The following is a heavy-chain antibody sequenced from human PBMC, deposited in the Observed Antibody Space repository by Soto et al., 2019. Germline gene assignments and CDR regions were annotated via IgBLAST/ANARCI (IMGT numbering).Heavy chain of an antibody. V-gene: IGHV3-7*01. J-gene: IGHJ6*02. CDR2: IKQDGSEK. CDR1: GFTFSSYW. Sequence: GGSLRLSCAASGFTFSSYWMSWVRQAPGKGLEWVANIKQDGSEKYYVDSVKGRFTISRDNAKNSLYLQMNSLRAEDTAVYYCAKHRGPAGNYGMDVWGQGTTVTVSS. CDR3: AKHRGPAGNYGMDV. D-gene: IGHD2-2*01.